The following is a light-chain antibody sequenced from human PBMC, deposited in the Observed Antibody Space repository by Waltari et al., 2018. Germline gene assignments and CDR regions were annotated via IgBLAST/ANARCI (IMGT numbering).Light chain of an antibody. Sequence: EIVMTQSPATLSVSLGERATLSCRASQSVGNDLAWYHQAPGQAPRLLIYGASSRATGVPARFSGSGSGTEFTLTITSLQSGDFGIYFCQQYKEWPPWTFGQGTRVDTK. CDR1: QSVGND. J-gene: IGKJ1*01. V-gene: IGKV3-15*01. CDR2: GAS. CDR3: QQYKEWPPWT.